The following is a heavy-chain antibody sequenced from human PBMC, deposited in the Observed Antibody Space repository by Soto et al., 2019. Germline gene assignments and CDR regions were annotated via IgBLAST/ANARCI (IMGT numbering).Heavy chain of an antibody. D-gene: IGHD5-18*01. CDR3: AREYTYGSNFFDC. Sequence: QVQLQESGPGLVKPSQTLSLTCTVSGGSISSAAYYWSWIRQHPGKGLEWIGYISHSGRTYYNSSLKSRVIISVDTSKNKFSLSLTSVTAADTAVYYCAREYTYGSNFFDCWGQGALVTVSS. J-gene: IGHJ4*02. V-gene: IGHV4-31*03. CDR2: ISHSGRT. CDR1: GGSISSAAYY.